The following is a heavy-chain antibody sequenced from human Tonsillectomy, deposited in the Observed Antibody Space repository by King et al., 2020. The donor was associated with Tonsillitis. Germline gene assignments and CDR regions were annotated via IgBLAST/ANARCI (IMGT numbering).Heavy chain of an antibody. Sequence: VQLVESGGGVVQPGGSLRLSCAASGFTFSSYAMHWVRQAPGKGLEWVAVISYDGSNKYYADSVKGRFTISRDNSKNTLYLQMNSLRAEDTAVYFCAGLTGTTDYYYYYMDVWGKGTTVTVSS. D-gene: IGHD1-7*01. J-gene: IGHJ6*03. CDR2: ISYDGSNK. CDR1: GFTFSSYA. V-gene: IGHV3-30-3*01. CDR3: AGLTGTTDYYYYYMDV.